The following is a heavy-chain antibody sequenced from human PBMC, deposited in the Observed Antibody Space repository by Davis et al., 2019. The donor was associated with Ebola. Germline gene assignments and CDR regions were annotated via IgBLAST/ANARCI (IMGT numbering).Heavy chain of an antibody. CDR1: GYTFSSYY. CDR3: ARDGPDYYGLDV. J-gene: IGHJ6*02. CDR2: INPSAGYT. V-gene: IGHV1-46*01. Sequence: ASVTVSCKASGYTFSSYYIHWVRQAPGQGLEWMGVINPSAGYTNYAQKFQGRVTMTRDTSTSTVYMEVRSLRSEDTAVYYCARDGPDYYGLDVWGPGTTVTVSS.